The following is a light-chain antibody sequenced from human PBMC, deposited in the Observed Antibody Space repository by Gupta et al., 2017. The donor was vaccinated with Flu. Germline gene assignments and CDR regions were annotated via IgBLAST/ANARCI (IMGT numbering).Light chain of an antibody. CDR2: GVT. CDR3: SSCISSTTFV. CDR1: SSDIGSYNY. J-gene: IGLJ2*01. V-gene: IGLV2-14*01. Sequence: QSALTQPASVSGSPGQSITISCTVTSSDIGSYNYVSWYQQHPGQAPNRLIYGVTNRPSGVSDRFSASKSGDNTSLPISGLQAEDEADDYCSSCISSTTFVFGGGTKVTVL.